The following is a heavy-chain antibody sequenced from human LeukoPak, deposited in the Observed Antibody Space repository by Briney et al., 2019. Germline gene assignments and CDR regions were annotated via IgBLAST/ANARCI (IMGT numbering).Heavy chain of an antibody. J-gene: IGHJ5*02. Sequence: PGGSLRLSCAASGFPFSSYWMHWVRQAPGKGLVWVSHINSDGSSTNYADSVKGRFTISRDNAKNTSYLQMNSLRAEDTAVYYCARTGIAARPTVWFDPWGQGTLVTVSS. V-gene: IGHV3-74*01. CDR3: ARTGIAARPTVWFDP. CDR1: GFPFSSYW. CDR2: INSDGSST. D-gene: IGHD6-6*01.